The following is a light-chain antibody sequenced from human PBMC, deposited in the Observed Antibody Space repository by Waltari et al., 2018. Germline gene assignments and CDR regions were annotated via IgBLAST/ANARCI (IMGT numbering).Light chain of an antibody. Sequence: EIVLTQSPATLSLSPGERATLSCRASQRVSRHLAWYQQKPGQAPRLLIYDASNRAPGIPLRFSGSGSGTDFTLTISSLEPEDFAVYYCQQRSTWPSLTFGGGTKVEIK. V-gene: IGKV3-11*01. CDR3: QQRSTWPSLT. J-gene: IGKJ4*01. CDR1: QRVSRH. CDR2: DAS.